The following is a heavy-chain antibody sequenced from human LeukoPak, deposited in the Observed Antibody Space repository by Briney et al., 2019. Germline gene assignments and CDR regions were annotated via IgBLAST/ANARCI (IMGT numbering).Heavy chain of an antibody. CDR2: MNPNSGNT. V-gene: IGHV1-8*01. J-gene: IGHJ4*02. Sequence: ASVKVSCKASGFTFTSYDINWVRQATGQGLEWMGWMNPNSGNTGYAQKFQGRVTMTRNTSISTAYMELSSLRSEDTAVYYCARGIYGDYEGDYWGQGTLVTVSS. CDR1: GFTFTSYD. D-gene: IGHD4-17*01. CDR3: ARGIYGDYEGDY.